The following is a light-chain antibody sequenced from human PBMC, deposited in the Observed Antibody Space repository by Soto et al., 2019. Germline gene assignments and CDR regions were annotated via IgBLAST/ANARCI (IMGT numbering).Light chain of an antibody. CDR1: SSDVGAYNY. CDR3: SSYTTSSTYV. J-gene: IGLJ1*01. CDR2: HVS. Sequence: QSALTQPASVSGSPGQSIAISCTGTSSDVGAYNYVSWYQQHPGKAPKLMIYHVSNRPSGVSDRFSGSKSDNTASLTISGLQAEDEVDYYCSSYTTSSTYVFGTGTKLTVL. V-gene: IGLV2-14*03.